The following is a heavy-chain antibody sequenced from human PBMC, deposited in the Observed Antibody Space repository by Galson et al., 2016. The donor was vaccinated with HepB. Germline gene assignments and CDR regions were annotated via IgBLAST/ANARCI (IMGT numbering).Heavy chain of an antibody. CDR1: GGSVSSGSYY. CDR3: AREESSFGYTD. D-gene: IGHD5-18*01. J-gene: IGHJ4*02. CDR2: FHYTGSI. Sequence: ETLSLTCTVSGGSVSSGSYYWTWIRQPPGKGLEWIGYFHYTGSINYNPSLKSRVTISVDTSKNQLSLKLTTVPAEDSAVYYWAREESSFGYTDWGQGTLVTVSS. V-gene: IGHV4-61*01.